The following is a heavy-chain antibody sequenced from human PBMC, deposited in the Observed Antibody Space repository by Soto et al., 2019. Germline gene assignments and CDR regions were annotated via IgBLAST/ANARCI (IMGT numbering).Heavy chain of an antibody. J-gene: IGHJ6*02. Sequence: QVQLVESGGGVVQPGRSLRLSCAASGFTFSSFAMHWVRQAPGKGLEWVAVISYDGSNKYYADSVKGRFTISRDNSKNTLYLQMNSLRAEDTAVYYCARDRYGAHRPGYYYYGMDVWGQGTTVTVSS. D-gene: IGHD4-17*01. V-gene: IGHV3-30-3*01. CDR3: ARDRYGAHRPGYYYYGMDV. CDR2: ISYDGSNK. CDR1: GFTFSSFA.